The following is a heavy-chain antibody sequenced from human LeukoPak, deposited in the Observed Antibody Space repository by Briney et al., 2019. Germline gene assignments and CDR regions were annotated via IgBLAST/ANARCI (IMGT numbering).Heavy chain of an antibody. D-gene: IGHD5-18*01. V-gene: IGHV3-23*01. CDR1: GFTFSTYE. CDR3: AKDNWIQLWIPPYYYYYMDV. CDR2: ISGSGGST. J-gene: IGHJ6*03. Sequence: GGSLRLSCAASGFTFSTYEMNWVRQAPGKGLEWVSAISGSGGSTYYADSVKGRFTISRDDSKNTLYLQMNSLRAEDTAVYYCAKDNWIQLWIPPYYYYYMDVWGKGTTVTVSS.